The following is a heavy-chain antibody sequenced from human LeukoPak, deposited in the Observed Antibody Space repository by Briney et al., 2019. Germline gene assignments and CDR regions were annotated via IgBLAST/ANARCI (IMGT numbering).Heavy chain of an antibody. D-gene: IGHD4-11*01. Sequence: GGSLRLSCAASGFTFSSYWMSWVRQAPGKGLEWVANIKQDGSEKYYVDSVKGRFTISRDNAKNSLYLQMNSLRAEDTAVYYCARLSTVTTKFVYYYYYMDVWGKGTTVTVSS. J-gene: IGHJ6*03. CDR3: ARLSTVTTKFVYYYYYMDV. CDR1: GFTFSSYW. CDR2: IKQDGSEK. V-gene: IGHV3-7*01.